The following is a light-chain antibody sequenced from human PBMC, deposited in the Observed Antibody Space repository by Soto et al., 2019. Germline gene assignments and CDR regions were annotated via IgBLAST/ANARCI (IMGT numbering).Light chain of an antibody. J-gene: IGKJ3*01. CDR3: QQRSNWPIT. Sequence: EIVLTQSPATLPLSPGERATLSCRASQSVSSYLAWYQQKPGQTPRLLIYDASNRATAIPARFSGSGSGTDFTLTISSLEPEDFAVYYCQQRSNWPITFGPGTKVEIE. V-gene: IGKV3-11*01. CDR1: QSVSSY. CDR2: DAS.